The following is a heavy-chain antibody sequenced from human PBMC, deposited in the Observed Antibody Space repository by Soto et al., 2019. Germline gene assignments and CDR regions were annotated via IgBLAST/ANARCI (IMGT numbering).Heavy chain of an antibody. CDR2: INGGSDSI. Sequence: EVQLVESGGGLVQPGGSLRLYGVGSGFMFDSFAMNWVREAPGKGLEWVAYINGGSDSIYYAESVKGRFTISRDNARNSLSLQMNSLSDEDTAVYYCAKSGDSAGWGIDFWGQGTLVTVSS. D-gene: IGHD6-19*01. CDR3: AKSGDSAGWGIDF. V-gene: IGHV3-48*02. J-gene: IGHJ4*02. CDR1: GFMFDSFA.